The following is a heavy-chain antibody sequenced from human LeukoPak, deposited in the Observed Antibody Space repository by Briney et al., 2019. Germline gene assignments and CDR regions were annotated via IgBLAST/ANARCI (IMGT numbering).Heavy chain of an antibody. J-gene: IGHJ4*02. D-gene: IGHD3-10*01. V-gene: IGHV3-20*01. CDR3: ARDSVKGEGDY. Sequence: GGSLRLSCAASGFTFDDYGMSWVRHAPGKGLEWVSGINWNGGSTGYADSVKGRFTISRDNAKNSLYLQMNSLRAEDTALYHCARDSVKGEGDYWGQGTLVTVSS. CDR1: GFTFDDYG. CDR2: INWNGGST.